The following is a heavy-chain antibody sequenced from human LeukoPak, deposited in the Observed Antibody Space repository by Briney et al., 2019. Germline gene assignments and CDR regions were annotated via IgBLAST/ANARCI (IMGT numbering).Heavy chain of an antibody. CDR1: GFTFTSYW. CDR2: VNSDGSST. D-gene: IGHD3-22*01. Sequence: GPLRLSCAASGFTFTSYWMHWVRQAPGKGLVWVSRVNSDGSSTRYADSVKGRFTISRDNAKNTLYLQMNSLRAEDTAVYYCARSHYYDSSGYFSYYYGMDVWGQGTTVTVSS. CDR3: ARSHYYDSSGYFSYYYGMDV. V-gene: IGHV3-74*01. J-gene: IGHJ6*02.